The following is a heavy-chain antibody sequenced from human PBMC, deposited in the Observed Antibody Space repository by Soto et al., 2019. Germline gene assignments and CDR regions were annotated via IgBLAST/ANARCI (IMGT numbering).Heavy chain of an antibody. Sequence: WTWIRQPPGKGLEWIGEINHSGSTNYNPSLKSRVTISVDTSKNQFSLKLSSVTAADTAVYHCARCVSTAKYCYYMDVWGKGTTVTVSS. D-gene: IGHD3-3*02. CDR3: ARCVSTAKYCYYMDV. V-gene: IGHV4-34*01. CDR2: INHSGST. J-gene: IGHJ6*03.